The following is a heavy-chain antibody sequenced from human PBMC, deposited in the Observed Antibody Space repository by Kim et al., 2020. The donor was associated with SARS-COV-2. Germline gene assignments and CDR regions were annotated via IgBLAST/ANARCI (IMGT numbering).Heavy chain of an antibody. J-gene: IGHJ4*02. CDR3: AKDAVFLGYYDSSGYFDY. CDR2: ISYDGSNK. CDR1: GFIFSSYG. D-gene: IGHD3-22*01. V-gene: IGHV3-30*18. Sequence: GGSLRLSCAASGFIFSSYGMHWVRQAPGKGLEWVAVISYDGSNKYYADSVKGRFTISRDNSKNTLYLQMNSLRAEDTAVCYCAKDAVFLGYYDSSGYFDYWGRGTLVTVSS.